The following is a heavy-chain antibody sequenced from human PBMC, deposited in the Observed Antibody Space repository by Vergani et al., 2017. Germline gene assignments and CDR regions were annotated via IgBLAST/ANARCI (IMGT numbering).Heavy chain of an antibody. Sequence: EVQLLESGGGLVQPGGSLRLSCAASGFTFSSYAMSWVRQAPGKGLEWVSAISGSGGSTYYADSVKGRFTISRDNAKNSLYLQMNSLRAEDTALYYCATTAGSRVSYYYGMDVWGQGTTVTVSS. V-gene: IGHV3-23*01. CDR3: ATTAGSRVSYYYGMDV. D-gene: IGHD1-1*01. CDR2: ISGSGGST. CDR1: GFTFSSYA. J-gene: IGHJ6*02.